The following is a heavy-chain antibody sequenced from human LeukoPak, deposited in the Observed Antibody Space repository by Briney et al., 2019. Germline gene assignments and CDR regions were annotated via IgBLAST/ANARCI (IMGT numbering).Heavy chain of an antibody. CDR1: GGSISSGDYY. V-gene: IGHV4-30-4*01. J-gene: IGHJ6*02. CDR3: ARDQNKYDSSGYYYYQYGMDV. D-gene: IGHD3-22*01. CDR2: IYYCGNT. Sequence: SETLSLTCTVSGGSISSGDYYWTWIRQPPGKGLEWIEYIYYCGNTHYNPSLKSRVSISVDTAKNQFSLNLSSVTAADTAVYYCARDQNKYDSSGYYYYQYGMDVWGQGTTVTVSS.